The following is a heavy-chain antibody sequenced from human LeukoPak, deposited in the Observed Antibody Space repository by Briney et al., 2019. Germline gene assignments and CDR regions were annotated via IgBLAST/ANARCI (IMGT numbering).Heavy chain of an antibody. CDR1: GYTFTSYG. CDR3: ARVIAAAEMTVLGNPFDY. CDR2: ISAYNGNT. D-gene: IGHD6-13*01. J-gene: IGHJ4*02. Sequence: ASVKVSCKASGYTFTSYGISWVRQAPGQGLEWMGWISAYNGNTNYAQKFQGRVTITADESTSTAYMELSSLRSEDTAVYYCARVIAAAEMTVLGNPFDYWGQGTLVTVSS. V-gene: IGHV1-18*01.